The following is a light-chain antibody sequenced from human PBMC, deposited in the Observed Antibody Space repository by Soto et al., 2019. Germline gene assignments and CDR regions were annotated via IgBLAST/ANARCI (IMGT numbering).Light chain of an antibody. V-gene: IGKV3-20*01. CDR1: QSVSTNF. CDR2: GPS. CDR3: KKYGKTSWT. Sequence: EIVLTQSPGTLSLSPGEGATLSCRASQSVSTNFFAWYQQKPGQAHRLLIFGPSTRPSGFPNSLSGIGSGTDFPFTFRKREPEDLAVYYCKKYGKTSWTLGRGTKVDIK. J-gene: IGKJ1*01.